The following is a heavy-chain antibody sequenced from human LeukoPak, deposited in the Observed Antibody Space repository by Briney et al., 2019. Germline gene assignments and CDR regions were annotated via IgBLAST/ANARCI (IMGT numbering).Heavy chain of an antibody. Sequence: PGGSLRLSCAASGCTFSSYWMSWVRQAPGKGLEWVANIKQDGSEKYYVDSVKGRFTISRDNAKNSLYLQMNSLRAEDTAVYYCARDGGAYWGQGTLVTVSS. J-gene: IGHJ4*02. D-gene: IGHD3-16*01. CDR3: ARDGGAY. CDR2: IKQDGSEK. CDR1: GCTFSSYW. V-gene: IGHV3-7*01.